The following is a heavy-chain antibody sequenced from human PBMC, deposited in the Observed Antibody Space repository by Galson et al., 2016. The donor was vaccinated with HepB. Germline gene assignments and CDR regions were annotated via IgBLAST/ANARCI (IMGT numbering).Heavy chain of an antibody. J-gene: IGHJ6*02. D-gene: IGHD2-15*01. CDR1: GYTFSSYD. CDR3: ASGNLGDCSGGTCYSGYYYHGMDV. CDR2: MNPKSGNT. Sequence: SCKASGYTFSSYDMNWVRQATGQGLEWMGWMNPKSGNTGYAQKFQGRVTMTRNTSISTAYMELRSLRSEDTAVYYCASGNLGDCSGGTCYSGYYYHGMDVWGQGTTVTVSS. V-gene: IGHV1-8*01.